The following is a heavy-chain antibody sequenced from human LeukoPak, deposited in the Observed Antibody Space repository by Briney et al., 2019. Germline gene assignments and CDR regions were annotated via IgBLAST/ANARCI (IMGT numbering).Heavy chain of an antibody. CDR2: INQRRNT. CDR3: ARHGWHAWYFDL. CDR1: GESFSGYS. J-gene: IGHJ2*01. D-gene: IGHD6-19*01. V-gene: IGHV4-34*01. Sequence: PSETLSLTCVVYGESFSGYSWSWIRQPPGKGLEWIGEINQRRNTNYNPSLKSRVTISIDTSKNQFSLKLSSVTAADTAVYYCARHGWHAWYFDLWGRGALVTVSS.